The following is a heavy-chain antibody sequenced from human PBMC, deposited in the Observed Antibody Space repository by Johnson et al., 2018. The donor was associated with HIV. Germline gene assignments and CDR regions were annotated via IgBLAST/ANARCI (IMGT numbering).Heavy chain of an antibody. Sequence: VQLVESGGGLVQPGGSLRLSCSASGFNFSTYWMTWVRQAPGKGLEWVSGINWNGASTGYADSVKGRFTISRDNAEDSLYLQMDSLRAEDTAVYYCAKDRSMDDAFDVWGQGTMVTVSS. J-gene: IGHJ3*01. CDR1: GFNFSTYW. V-gene: IGHV3-20*04. CDR2: INWNGAST. D-gene: IGHD1-26*01. CDR3: AKDRSMDDAFDV.